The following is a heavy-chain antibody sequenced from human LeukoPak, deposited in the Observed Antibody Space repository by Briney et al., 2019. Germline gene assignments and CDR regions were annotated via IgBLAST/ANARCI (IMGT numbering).Heavy chain of an antibody. V-gene: IGHV3-7*03. Sequence: GGSLILSCAASGFTFSSYWMSWFLQAPGKGLEWLANIKQDGSEKYYVDSVNRRFTISRDNAKNSLYLQMNSLRAEDTAVYYCARDFPNYDILTGYRWFDPWGQGTLVTVSS. CDR2: IKQDGSEK. D-gene: IGHD3-9*01. CDR1: GFTFSSYW. J-gene: IGHJ5*02. CDR3: ARDFPNYDILTGYRWFDP.